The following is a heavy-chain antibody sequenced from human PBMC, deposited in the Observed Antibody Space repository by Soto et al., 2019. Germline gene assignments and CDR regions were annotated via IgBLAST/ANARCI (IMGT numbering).Heavy chain of an antibody. V-gene: IGHV1-3*01. J-gene: IGHJ4*02. Sequence: ASVKVSCKTSGGTFSNDIITWVRQAPGQRLEWMGWINGGNGNTKYSQKFQGRVTITRDTSASTAYMELSSLRSEDTAVYYCARPGGCSYCYDYWGQGTLVTVS. CDR3: ARPGGCSYCYDY. CDR2: INGGNGNT. D-gene: IGHD5-18*01. CDR1: GGTFSNDI.